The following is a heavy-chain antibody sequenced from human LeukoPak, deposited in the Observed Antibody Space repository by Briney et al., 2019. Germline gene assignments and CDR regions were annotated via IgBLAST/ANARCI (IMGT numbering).Heavy chain of an antibody. CDR1: GGSISSYY. V-gene: IGHV4-59*01. CDR3: ARDTGGIIVGAFDI. J-gene: IGHJ3*02. Sequence: PSETLSLTCTVSGGSISSYYWSWIRQPPGKGLEWIGYIYYSGSTNYNPSLKSRVTISVDTSKNQFSLKLSSVTAADTAVYYCARDTGGIIVGAFDIWGQGTMVTVSS. CDR2: IYYSGST. D-gene: IGHD2/OR15-2a*01.